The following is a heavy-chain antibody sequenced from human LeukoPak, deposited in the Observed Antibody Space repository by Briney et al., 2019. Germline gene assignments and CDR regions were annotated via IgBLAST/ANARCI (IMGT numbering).Heavy chain of an antibody. Sequence: ASVKVSCKASGYTFTSYGISWVRQAPGQGLEWMGWISAYNGNTNYAQKLQGRVTMTTDTSTSTAYMELRSLRSDDTAVYYRARFLESYYYGSGSLDYWGQGTLVTVSS. V-gene: IGHV1-18*01. CDR1: GYTFTSYG. CDR3: ARFLESYYYGSGSLDY. D-gene: IGHD3-10*01. CDR2: ISAYNGNT. J-gene: IGHJ4*02.